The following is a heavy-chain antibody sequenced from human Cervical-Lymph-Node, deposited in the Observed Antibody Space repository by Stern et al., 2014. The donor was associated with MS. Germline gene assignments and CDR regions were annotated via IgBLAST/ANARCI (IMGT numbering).Heavy chain of an antibody. V-gene: IGHV5-51*01. D-gene: IGHD3-22*01. Sequence: EVQLVESGAEVKKPGESLKISCRTSGYTFSNFWIGWVRQMPGKGLEWMGVIYPADSDTTYSPSFQGPVTISADESISNPYPQRRSLKASDTAMYYCVRRRDSAGYDTFDLWGQGTMLIVSS. J-gene: IGHJ3*01. CDR3: VRRRDSAGYDTFDL. CDR1: GYTFSNFW. CDR2: IYPADSDT.